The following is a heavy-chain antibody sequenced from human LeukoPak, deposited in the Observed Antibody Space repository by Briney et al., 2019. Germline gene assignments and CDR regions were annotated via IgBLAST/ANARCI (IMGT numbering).Heavy chain of an antibody. Sequence: SETLSLTCTVSGGSISSYYWRWIRQPPGKGLEWIGYIYYSGSTNYNPSLKSRVTISVDTSKNQFSLKLSSVTAADTAVYYCARHRSGLRYFDWLLWPDAFDIWGQGTMVTVSS. CDR2: IYYSGST. J-gene: IGHJ3*02. D-gene: IGHD3-9*01. V-gene: IGHV4-59*08. CDR3: ARHRSGLRYFDWLLWPDAFDI. CDR1: GGSISSYY.